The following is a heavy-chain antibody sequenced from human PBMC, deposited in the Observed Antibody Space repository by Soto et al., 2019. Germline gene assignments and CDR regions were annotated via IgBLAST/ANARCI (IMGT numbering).Heavy chain of an antibody. CDR3: AKGLNRGYSYGASYYYCGMDV. D-gene: IGHD5-18*01. CDR1: GFTFSSYA. Sequence: EVQLLESGGGLVQPGGSLRLSCAASGFTFSSYAMSWVRQAPGKGLEWVSAISGSGGSTYYADSVKGRFTISRDNSKNTQYLQMNSLRAEDTAVYYCAKGLNRGYSYGASYYYCGMDVWGQGTTVTVSS. CDR2: ISGSGGST. J-gene: IGHJ6*02. V-gene: IGHV3-23*01.